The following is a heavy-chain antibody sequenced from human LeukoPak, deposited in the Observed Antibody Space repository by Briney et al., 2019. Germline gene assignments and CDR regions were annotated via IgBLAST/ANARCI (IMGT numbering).Heavy chain of an antibody. V-gene: IGHV4-30-4*01. D-gene: IGHD5-18*01. CDR1: GGSISSGDYY. Sequence: SETLALTCTVSGGSISSGDYYWSWIRQPPGKVLEWIGYIYYSGSTYYNPTLKSRVTISVDTSNNQFSPKLSSVTAADTAVYYCARDLPALVPVYWGQGTLVTVSS. J-gene: IGHJ4*02. CDR2: IYYSGST. CDR3: ARDLPALVPVY.